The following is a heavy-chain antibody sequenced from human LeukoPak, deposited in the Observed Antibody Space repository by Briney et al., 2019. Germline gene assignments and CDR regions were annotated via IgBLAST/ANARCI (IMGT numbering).Heavy chain of an antibody. D-gene: IGHD3-22*01. J-gene: IGHJ4*02. CDR2: ISSSSSTI. Sequence: GGALRLSCAAPGFTFSSYSIKMVRPAPGEGPGWGLYISSSSSTIYYADSVKGRFTISRDNAKNSLYLQMNSLRDEDTAVYYCARERYYYDSSGFDYWGQGTLVTVSS. CDR1: GFTFSSYS. CDR3: ARERYYYDSSGFDY. V-gene: IGHV3-48*02.